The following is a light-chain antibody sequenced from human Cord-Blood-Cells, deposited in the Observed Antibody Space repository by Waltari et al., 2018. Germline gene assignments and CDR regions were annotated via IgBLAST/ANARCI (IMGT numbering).Light chain of an antibody. J-gene: IGLJ2*01. CDR1: SSDVGGYNY. CDR3: CSYAGSYTVV. Sequence: QSALTQPRSVSGSPGQSVTISCTGTSSDVGGYNYVSWYQQHPGKAPKLMIYDVRKRPSGVPDRFSGSKSGNTASLTISGLQAEDEADCYCCSYAGSYTVVFGGGTKLTVL. CDR2: DVR. V-gene: IGLV2-11*01.